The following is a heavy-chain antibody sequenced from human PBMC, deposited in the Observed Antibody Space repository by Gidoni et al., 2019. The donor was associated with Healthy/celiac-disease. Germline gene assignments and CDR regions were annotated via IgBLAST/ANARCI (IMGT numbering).Heavy chain of an antibody. CDR2: ISGSGGST. CDR1: GFTFSIYA. CDR3: AKDRGCSGGSCSVVLPDY. D-gene: IGHD2-15*01. V-gene: IGHV3-23*01. Sequence: EVQLLESGGGLVQPGGSLRLSCAASGFTFSIYAMSWVRQAPGKGLEWVSAISGSGGSTYYADSVKGRFTISRDNSKNTLYLQMNSLRAEDTAVYYCAKDRGCSGGSCSVVLPDYWGQGTLVTVSS. J-gene: IGHJ4*02.